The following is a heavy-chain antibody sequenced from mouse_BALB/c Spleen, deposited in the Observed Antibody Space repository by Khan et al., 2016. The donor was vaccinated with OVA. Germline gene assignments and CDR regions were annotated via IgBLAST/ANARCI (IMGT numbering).Heavy chain of an antibody. Sequence: EVKLMESGGGLVKLGGSLKLSCAASGFTFSSFGMHWVRQAPKKGLEWVAYISSGSSTIYYVDTVKGRFTISRDNPKNTLFLQMTSLRSEDTAMYYCARSGGNFHWYFDVWGAGTSVTVSS. D-gene: IGHD2-1*01. J-gene: IGHJ1*01. V-gene: IGHV5-17*02. CDR3: ARSGGNFHWYFDV. CDR2: ISSGSSTI. CDR1: GFTFSSFG.